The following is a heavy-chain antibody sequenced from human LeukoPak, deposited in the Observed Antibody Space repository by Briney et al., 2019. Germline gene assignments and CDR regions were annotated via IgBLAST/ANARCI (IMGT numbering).Heavy chain of an antibody. D-gene: IGHD3-9*01. CDR3: AGEYDDISH. Sequence: ASVKVSCKASGDTFSSYSFIWVRQAPGQGLEWMGRINPILGLANYARNFQVRLTITADTSTNTASMELSSLTSEDTGVYYCAGEYDDISHWGQGTLVTVAS. J-gene: IGHJ4*02. V-gene: IGHV1-69*02. CDR2: INPILGLA. CDR1: GDTFSSYS.